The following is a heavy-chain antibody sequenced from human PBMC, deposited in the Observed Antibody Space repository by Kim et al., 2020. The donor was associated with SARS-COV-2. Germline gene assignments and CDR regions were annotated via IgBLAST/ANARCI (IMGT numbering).Heavy chain of an antibody. V-gene: IGHV3-30*07. CDR3: ARPRGIYSGSYSYYFDY. J-gene: IGHJ4*02. D-gene: IGHD1-26*01. Sequence: VKGPFPLSRDNSKNTLYLQMNSLRAEDTAVYYCARPRGIYSGSYSYYFDYWGQGTLVTVSS.